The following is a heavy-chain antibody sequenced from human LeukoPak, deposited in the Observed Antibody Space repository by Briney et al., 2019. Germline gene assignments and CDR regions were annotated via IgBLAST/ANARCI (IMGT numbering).Heavy chain of an antibody. CDR3: ASGSSNWIYYFEN. V-gene: IGHV3-48*04. J-gene: IGHJ4*02. CDR1: GFTFSTDS. CDR2: ISSGSSTI. D-gene: IGHD6-13*01. Sequence: QAGGSLRLSCAASGFTFSTDSMNWVRQAPGKGLEWVSYISSGSSTIYYADSVKGRFTISRDNAKNPLYLQMNSLRAEDTAVYYCASGSSNWIYYFENWGQGTLVTVSS.